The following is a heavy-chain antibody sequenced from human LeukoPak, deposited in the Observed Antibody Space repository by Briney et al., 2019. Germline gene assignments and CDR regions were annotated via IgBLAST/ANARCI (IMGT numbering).Heavy chain of an antibody. CDR2: IWYDGTNT. J-gene: IGHJ3*02. V-gene: IGHV3-33*01. CDR3: ARDSCSGGSCYPDAFDI. D-gene: IGHD2-15*01. CDR1: GFTFSSYG. Sequence: GGSLRLSCAASGFTFSSYGMHWVRQAPGKGLEWVAVIWYDGTNTYYADSVKGRFTISRDNSKNTLYLQMNSLRAEDTAVYYCARDSCSGGSCYPDAFDIWGQRTMVTVSS.